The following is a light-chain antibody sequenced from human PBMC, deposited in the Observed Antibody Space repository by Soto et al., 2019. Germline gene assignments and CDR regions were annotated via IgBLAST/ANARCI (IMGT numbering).Light chain of an antibody. CDR1: NIGSKS. V-gene: IGLV3-21*02. CDR2: GDS. CDR3: QVWDSSSDHVV. J-gene: IGLJ2*01. Sequence: SYELTQPPSVSVAPGQTARITCGGNNIGSKSVHGYQQKPGQAPVLVVYGDSDRPSGIPGRFSGSNSGNTATLTISGVEAGDEADYYVQVWDSSSDHVVFGGGTKVTVL.